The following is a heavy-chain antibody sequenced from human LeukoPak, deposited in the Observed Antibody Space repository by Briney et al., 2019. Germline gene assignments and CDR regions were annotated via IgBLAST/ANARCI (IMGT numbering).Heavy chain of an antibody. CDR3: ASSRPYLCSGGSCYGFDI. J-gene: IGHJ3*02. CDR2: IYPGDSDT. Sequence: GEPLQISCQGSGYSFTSSWIGCVRQMPGKGLEWLGIIYPGDSDTSYSPSFQGQVTISADKSISTAYLEWSSLKASDPAMYYCASSRPYLCSGGSCYGFDIWGQGTMVTVSS. D-gene: IGHD2-15*01. CDR1: GYSFTSSW. V-gene: IGHV5-51*01.